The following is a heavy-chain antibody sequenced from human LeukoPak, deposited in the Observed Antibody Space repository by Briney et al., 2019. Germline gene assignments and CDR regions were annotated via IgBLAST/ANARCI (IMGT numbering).Heavy chain of an antibody. CDR1: GGSISSYY. CDR3: ARPATVTYRYYYYYMDV. D-gene: IGHD4-11*01. CDR2: IYSSGST. V-gene: IGHV4-4*07. Sequence: SETLSLTCTVSGGSISSYYWSWIRQPAGKGLEWIGRIYSSGSTDYNPSLKSRVTMSVDTSKNQFSLKMRSVTAADTAVYYCARPATVTYRYYYYYMDVWGKGTTVTVSS. J-gene: IGHJ6*03.